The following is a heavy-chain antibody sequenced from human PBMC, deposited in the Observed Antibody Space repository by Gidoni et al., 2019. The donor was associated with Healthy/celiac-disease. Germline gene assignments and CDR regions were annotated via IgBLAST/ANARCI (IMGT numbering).Heavy chain of an antibody. CDR1: GFTFSSYA. CDR3: AKGDYYDSSGYYGYFQH. Sequence: EVQLLESGGGLVQPGGSLRLSCAASGFTFSSYAMSWGRQAPGKGLEGVSALSGSGGSTYDADSVKGRFTISRDNSKNTLYLQMNSLRAEDTAVYYCAKGDYYDSSGYYGYFQHWGQGTLVTVSS. D-gene: IGHD3-22*01. J-gene: IGHJ1*01. V-gene: IGHV3-23*01. CDR2: LSGSGGST.